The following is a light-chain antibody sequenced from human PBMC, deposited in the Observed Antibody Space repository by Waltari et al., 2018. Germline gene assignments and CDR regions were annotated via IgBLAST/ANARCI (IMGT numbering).Light chain of an antibody. CDR1: QSVNSNY. Sequence: EIVLTQSPGTLSLSPGERATLSCSASQSVNSNYLAWYHQKPGQAPRLLIYGASSRATGIPDRFSGSGSGTDFIFTISRLEPEDFAVYYCQQYGSSPPYTFGQGTKLEIK. CDR2: GAS. J-gene: IGKJ2*01. CDR3: QQYGSSPPYT. V-gene: IGKV3-20*01.